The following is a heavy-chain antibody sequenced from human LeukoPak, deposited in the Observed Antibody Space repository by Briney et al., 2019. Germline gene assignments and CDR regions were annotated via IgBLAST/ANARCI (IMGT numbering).Heavy chain of an antibody. CDR3: ASLRRGEGKYCSGGSCYFDY. CDR1: GYSIGSGYY. V-gene: IGHV4-38-2*01. CDR2: IYHSGST. Sequence: SETLSLTCAVSGYSIGSGYYWGWIRQPPGKGLEWIGSIYHSGSTYYNPSLKSRVTISVDTSKNQFSLKLSSVTAADTAVYYCASLRRGEGKYCSGGSCYFDYWGQGTLVTVSS. J-gene: IGHJ4*02. D-gene: IGHD2-15*01.